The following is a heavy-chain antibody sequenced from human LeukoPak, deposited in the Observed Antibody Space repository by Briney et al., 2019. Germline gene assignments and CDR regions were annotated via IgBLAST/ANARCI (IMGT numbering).Heavy chain of an antibody. Sequence: SETLSLTCAVYGGSFSGYYWSWIRQPPGKGLEWIGEINHSGSTNYNPSLKSRVTISVDTSKNQFSLKLSSVTAADTAVYYCARAAAKYYYGMDVWGKGTPVTVSS. CDR1: GGSFSGYY. CDR2: INHSGST. V-gene: IGHV4-34*01. J-gene: IGHJ6*04. D-gene: IGHD6-13*01. CDR3: ARAAAKYYYGMDV.